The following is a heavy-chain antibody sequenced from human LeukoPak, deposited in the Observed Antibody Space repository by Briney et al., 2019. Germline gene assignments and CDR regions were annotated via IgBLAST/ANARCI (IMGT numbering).Heavy chain of an antibody. Sequence: GGSLRLSCAASGVTFSSYWMHWVRQAPGKGLVWVSRISSDGSSTSYADSVKGRFTISRDNAKNTLYLQMNSLRAEDTAVYYCARASLGDGYNYELDYWGQGTLVTVSS. D-gene: IGHD5-24*01. CDR1: GVTFSSYW. CDR2: ISSDGSST. CDR3: ARASLGDGYNYELDY. J-gene: IGHJ4*02. V-gene: IGHV3-74*01.